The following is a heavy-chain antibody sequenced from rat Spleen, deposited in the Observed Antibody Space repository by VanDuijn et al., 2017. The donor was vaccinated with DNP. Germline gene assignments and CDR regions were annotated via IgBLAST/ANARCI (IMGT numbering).Heavy chain of an antibody. D-gene: IGHD5-1*01. J-gene: IGHJ2*01. Sequence: VQLKESGPGPVQPSQTLSLTCTVSGFSLTDFNVHLVRQPTGKGLEWMGVLWTDGNTDYNSALKSRLTISRDTSKSQVFLKMNSLQTEDTAMYFCTRWGRTGEYFDYWGQGVMVTVSS. CDR2: LWTDGNT. V-gene: IGHV2-30*01. CDR3: TRWGRTGEYFDY. CDR1: GFSLTDFN.